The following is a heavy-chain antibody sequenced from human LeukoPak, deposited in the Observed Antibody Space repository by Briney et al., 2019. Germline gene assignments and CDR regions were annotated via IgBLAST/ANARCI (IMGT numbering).Heavy chain of an antibody. CDR2: INPNSGGT. J-gene: IGHJ5*02. V-gene: IGHV1-2*02. CDR1: GYTFTGYY. D-gene: IGHD2-2*01. Sequence: ASVKVSCKASGYTFTGYYMHWVRQAPGQGREWMGWINPNSGGTNYAQKFQGRVTMTRDTSISTAYMELSRLRSDDTAVYYCARDLVGYCSSTSCSPLPQNWFDPWGQGTLVTVSS. CDR3: ARDLVGYCSSTSCSPLPQNWFDP.